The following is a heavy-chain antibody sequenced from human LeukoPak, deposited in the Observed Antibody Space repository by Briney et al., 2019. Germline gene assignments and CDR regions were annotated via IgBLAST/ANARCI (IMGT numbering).Heavy chain of an antibody. J-gene: IGHJ4*02. V-gene: IGHV3-64D*06. CDR2: ISSNGDNT. CDR3: VRGTGY. CDR1: GFTFSTYV. Sequence: GGSLRLSCSVSGFTFSTYVMHWVRQAPGKGLEYVSAISSNGDNTYYADSVEGRFTISRDNSKNTLYLQMSSLRADDTAVYYCVRGTGYWGQGTLVTVSS.